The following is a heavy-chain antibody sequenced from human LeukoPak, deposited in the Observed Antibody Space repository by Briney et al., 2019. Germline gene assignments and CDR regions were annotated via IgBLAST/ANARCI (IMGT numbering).Heavy chain of an antibody. D-gene: IGHD4-17*01. CDR3: AGGIDYGDYLWYGMDV. CDR1: GFTFSAYG. J-gene: IGHJ6*02. V-gene: IGHV3-33*01. CDR2: IWFDGSNK. Sequence: GGSLRLSCAASGFTFSAYGMHWVRQAPGKGLEWVAVIWFDGSNKYYADSVKGRFTISRDNSKNTLYLQMNSLRAEDTAVYYCAGGIDYGDYLWYGMDVWGQGTTVTVSS.